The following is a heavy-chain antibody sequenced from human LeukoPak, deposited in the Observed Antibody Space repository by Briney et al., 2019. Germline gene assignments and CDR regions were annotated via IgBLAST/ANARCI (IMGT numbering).Heavy chain of an antibody. V-gene: IGHV3-30*18. CDR1: GFTFSSFN. Sequence: PGGSLRLSCAASGFTFSSFNMHWVRQAPGKGLEGVAIISYYGSNKYHANSVKGRFTISRDNSKNTLYLQMNSLGAEDTAVYYCAKNKLLQLEYYFDFWGQGTLVTVSS. CDR3: AKNKLLQLEYYFDF. CDR2: ISYYGSNK. D-gene: IGHD1-1*01. J-gene: IGHJ4*01.